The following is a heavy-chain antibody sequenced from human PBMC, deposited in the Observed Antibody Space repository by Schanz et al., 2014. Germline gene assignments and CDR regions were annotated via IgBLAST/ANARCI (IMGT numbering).Heavy chain of an antibody. Sequence: QVQLVESGGGVVQPGGSLRLSCAASRFTFSTYAMHWVRQAPGKGLGWLAVISYDGSHKDYADSVKGRFTISRDNSKNTLYLQMNSLRAEDTAVYFCAKSYDTSGYSGFDYWGQGTLVTVSS. J-gene: IGHJ4*02. CDR2: ISYDGSHK. V-gene: IGHV3-30*04. CDR1: RFTFSTYA. CDR3: AKSYDTSGYSGFDY. D-gene: IGHD3-22*01.